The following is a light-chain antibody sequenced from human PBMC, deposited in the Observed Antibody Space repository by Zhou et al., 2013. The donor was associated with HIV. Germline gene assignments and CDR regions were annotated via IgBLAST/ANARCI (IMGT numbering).Light chain of an antibody. CDR2: AAS. Sequence: EIVMTQSPATLSLSPGERAILSCRASQSVSSYLAWYQQKPGQAPRLLIYAASTRATGISARFSGSGSGTEFTLTISSLQSEDFAVYYCQQYNKWPWTFGQGTKVEIK. CDR3: QQYNKWPWT. CDR1: QSVSSY. J-gene: IGKJ1*01. V-gene: IGKV3-15*01.